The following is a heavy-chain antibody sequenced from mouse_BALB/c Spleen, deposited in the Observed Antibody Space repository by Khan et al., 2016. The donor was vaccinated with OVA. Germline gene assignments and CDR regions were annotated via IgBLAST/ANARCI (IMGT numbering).Heavy chain of an antibody. Sequence: QVQLQQPGAELVKPGASVKLSCKASGYPLTSYWLHWVKQRPGQGLEWFGEIDPSARYTNYNQKFKGKATLTVDKSSSTTYMQLSSLTSEDSAVDYCARSFHYGSSTWFAYGGQGTLVTVSA. CDR2: IDPSARYT. D-gene: IGHD1-1*01. CDR1: GYPLTSYW. CDR3: ARSFHYGSSTWFAY. V-gene: IGHV1-69*02. J-gene: IGHJ3*01.